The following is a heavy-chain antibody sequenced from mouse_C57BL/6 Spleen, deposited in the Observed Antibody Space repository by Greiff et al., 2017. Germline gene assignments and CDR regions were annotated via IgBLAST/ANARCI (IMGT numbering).Heavy chain of an antibody. Sequence: QVHVKQPGAELVKPGASVKLSCKASGYTFTSYWMHWVKQRPGRGLEWIGRIDPNSGGTKYNEKFKSKATLTVDKPSSTAYMQLSSLTSEDSAVYYCATYYDQSSYYAMDYWGQGTSVTVSS. D-gene: IGHD2-4*01. V-gene: IGHV1-72*01. CDR3: ATYYDQSSYYAMDY. CDR1: GYTFTSYW. J-gene: IGHJ4*01. CDR2: IDPNSGGT.